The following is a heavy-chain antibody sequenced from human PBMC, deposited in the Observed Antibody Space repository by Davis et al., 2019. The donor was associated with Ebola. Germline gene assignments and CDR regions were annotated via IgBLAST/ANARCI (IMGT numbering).Heavy chain of an antibody. D-gene: IGHD2-2*01. CDR3: AKGKGYCTTTSCLTYYYYYMDV. CDR1: GFTFSNYD. Sequence: GGSLRLSCAASGFTFSNYDMHWVRQAPGKGLEWVAVISNDGSNKYYADSVKGRFTISRDNSKNTLFLQMNSLRAEDTAVYYCAKGKGYCTTTSCLTYYYYYMDVWGKGTTVTVSS. CDR2: ISNDGSNK. V-gene: IGHV3-30*18. J-gene: IGHJ6*03.